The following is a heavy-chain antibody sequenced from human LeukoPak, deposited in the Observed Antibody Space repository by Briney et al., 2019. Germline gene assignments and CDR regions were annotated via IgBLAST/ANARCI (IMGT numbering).Heavy chain of an antibody. V-gene: IGHV3-11*01. CDR1: GFNFSATY. D-gene: IGHD2-15*01. J-gene: IGHJ4*02. CDR2: ISNRGIII. CDR3: ARSLRSPRYCIDDTCYFDY. Sequence: GGSLRLSCAASGFNFSATYMTWIRQAPGKGLEWVSYISNRGIIINYADSVKGRFTISRDDAKNTQYLQINSLRVEDTAVYYCARSLRSPRYCIDDTCYFDYWGQGTLVTVSS.